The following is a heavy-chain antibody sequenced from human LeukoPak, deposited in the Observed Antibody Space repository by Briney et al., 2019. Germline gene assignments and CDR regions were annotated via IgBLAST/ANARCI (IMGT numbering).Heavy chain of an antibody. CDR2: IYFSGST. CDR1: GGSIRGSTLY. D-gene: IGHD1-26*01. J-gene: IGHJ4*02. CDR3: ARDRRSYPDY. Sequence: SETLSLTCTVSGGSIRGSTLYWGWIRQPPGKGLEWIGNIYFSGSTYYNPSLKGRVTISVDLSKNQFSLKLSSVTAADTAVYYCARDRRSYPDYWGQGTLVTVSS. V-gene: IGHV4-39*07.